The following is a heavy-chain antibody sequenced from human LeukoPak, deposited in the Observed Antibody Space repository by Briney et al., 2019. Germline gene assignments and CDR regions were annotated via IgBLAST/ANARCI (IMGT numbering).Heavy chain of an antibody. D-gene: IGHD3-10*01. CDR2: ISGSGGST. Sequence: GGSLRLSCAASGFTFSSYAMSWVRQAPGKGLEWVSAISGSGGSTYYADSVKGRFTISRDNSKNTLYLQMNSLRAEDTAVYYGAKEGTREVRGIDFVFDYWGQGTLVTVSS. CDR3: AKEGTREVRGIDFVFDY. J-gene: IGHJ4*02. CDR1: GFTFSSYA. V-gene: IGHV3-23*01.